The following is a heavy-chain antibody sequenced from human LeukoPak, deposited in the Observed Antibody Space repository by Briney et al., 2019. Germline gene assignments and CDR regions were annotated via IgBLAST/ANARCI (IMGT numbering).Heavy chain of an antibody. Sequence: PSETLSLTCPVSSGSISSGVYYWSWIRQHPGKGLVWIGYIYYSGSTYYNPSLKSRVTISVDTSKNQFYLKLSSVTAADTAVYYCARGVRWLQLSYFDYWGQGTLVTVSS. J-gene: IGHJ4*02. CDR3: ARGVRWLQLSYFDY. CDR2: IYYSGST. CDR1: SGSISSGVYY. V-gene: IGHV4-31*03. D-gene: IGHD5-24*01.